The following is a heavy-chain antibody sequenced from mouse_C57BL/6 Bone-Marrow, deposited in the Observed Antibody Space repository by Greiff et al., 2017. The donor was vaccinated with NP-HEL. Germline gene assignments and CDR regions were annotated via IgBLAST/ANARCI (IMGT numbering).Heavy chain of an antibody. J-gene: IGHJ3*01. CDR3: ARNDDGSSYEAWFAY. CDR2: IHPNSGST. V-gene: IGHV1-64*01. CDR1: GYTFTSYW. D-gene: IGHD1-1*01. Sequence: QVQLQQPGAELVKPGASVKLSCKASGYTFTSYWMHWVKQRPGQGLEWIGMIHPNSGSTNYNEKFKSKATLTVDKSSSTAYMQLSSLTSEDSAVYYCARNDDGSSYEAWFAYWGQGTLVTVSA.